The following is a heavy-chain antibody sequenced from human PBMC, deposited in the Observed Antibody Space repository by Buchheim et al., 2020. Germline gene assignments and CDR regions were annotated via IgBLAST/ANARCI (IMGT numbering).Heavy chain of an antibody. CDR2: IRYDGSNK. Sequence: QVQLVESGGGVVQPGRSLRLSCAASGFTFSSYGMHWVRQAPGKGLEWVAFIRYDGSNKYYADSVKGRFTMSRDNSKNTLYLQMNSLRAEDTAVYYCAKGTRGSPSGAEYFQHWGQGTL. CDR1: GFTFSSYG. CDR3: AKGTRGSPSGAEYFQH. J-gene: IGHJ1*01. D-gene: IGHD1-26*01. V-gene: IGHV3-30*02.